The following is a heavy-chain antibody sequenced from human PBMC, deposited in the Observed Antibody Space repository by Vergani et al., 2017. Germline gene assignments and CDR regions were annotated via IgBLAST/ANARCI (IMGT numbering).Heavy chain of an antibody. Sequence: QVQLQESGPGLVKPSETLTLTCDVSDSSIMTNPYWGWFRQPPGKGLEWIGCIHHSGDTHYNSSLKSRVSISIVSSSKFSLSLTSVTAAATAIYYFARHRGSGGFFPSSYFYGMDVWGHGTTVTVSS. D-gene: IGHD3-10*01. CDR2: IHHSGDT. V-gene: IGHV4-38-2*01. CDR3: ARHRGSGGFFPSSYFYGMDV. J-gene: IGHJ6*02. CDR1: DSSIMTNPY.